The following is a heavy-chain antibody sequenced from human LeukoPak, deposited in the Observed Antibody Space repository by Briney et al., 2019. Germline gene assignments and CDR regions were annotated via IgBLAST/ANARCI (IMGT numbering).Heavy chain of an antibody. D-gene: IGHD3-10*01. CDR3: AKDLGSGGIGAVTLYPYGMDV. CDR1: GFTFSSYT. V-gene: IGHV3-23*01. CDR2: ISGGGYTT. J-gene: IGHJ6*02. Sequence: GGSLRLSCAASGFTFSSYTMNWVRQAPGKGLEWVSVISGGGYTTYYAESVKGRFTISRDNSRNTVHLQMNSLRADDTAVYYCAKDLGSGGIGAVTLYPYGMDVWGQGTTVTVSS.